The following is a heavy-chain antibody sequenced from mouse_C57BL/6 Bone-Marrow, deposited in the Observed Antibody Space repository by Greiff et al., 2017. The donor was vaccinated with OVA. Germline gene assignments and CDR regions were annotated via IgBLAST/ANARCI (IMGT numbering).Heavy chain of an antibody. CDR2: ISYDGSN. CDR3: ARGDENDY. Sequence: LQESGPGLVKPSQSLSLTCSVTGYSITSGYYWNWIRQFPGNKLEWMGYISYDGSNNYNPSLKNRISITRDTSKNQFFLKLNSVTTEDTATYYCARGDENDYWGQGTTLTVSS. J-gene: IGHJ2*01. V-gene: IGHV3-6*01. CDR1: GYSITSGYY.